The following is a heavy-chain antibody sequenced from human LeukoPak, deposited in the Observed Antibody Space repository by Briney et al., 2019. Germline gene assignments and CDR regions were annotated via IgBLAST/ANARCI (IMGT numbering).Heavy chain of an antibody. CDR2: INAGNGNT. CDR3: ARDLSNWSLSGYMDV. Sequence: ASVKVSCKASGYTFTSYAMHWVRQAPGQRLEWMGWINAGNGNTKYSQKFQGRVTITRDTSASTAYMELSRLRSDDTAVYYCARDLSNWSLSGYMDVWGKGTTVTVSS. D-gene: IGHD6-6*01. CDR1: GYTFTSYA. J-gene: IGHJ6*03. V-gene: IGHV1-3*01.